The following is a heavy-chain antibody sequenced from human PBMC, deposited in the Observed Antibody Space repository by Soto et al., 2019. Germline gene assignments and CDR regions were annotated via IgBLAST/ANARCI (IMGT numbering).Heavy chain of an antibody. CDR3: ARDVRITMIVDI. V-gene: IGHV3-21*01. CDR2: ISSSSSYI. CDR1: GFTFSSYS. D-gene: IGHD3-22*01. Sequence: PGGSLRLSCAASGFTFSSYSMNWVRQAPGKGLEWVSSISSSSSYIYYADSVKGRFTISRDNSKNSLYLQMNSLRAEDTAVYYCARDVRITMIVDIWGQGTMVTVSS. J-gene: IGHJ3*02.